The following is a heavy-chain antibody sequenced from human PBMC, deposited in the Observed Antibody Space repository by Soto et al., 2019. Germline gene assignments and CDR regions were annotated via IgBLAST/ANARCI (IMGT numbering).Heavy chain of an antibody. J-gene: IGHJ3*02. Sequence: ASVKVSCKASGYTFTSYDINWVRQATGQGLEWMGWMNPNSGNTGYAQKFQGRVTMTRSTSISTAYMELSSLRSEDTAVYYCARAYCSSTSCYGFGAVDIWGQGTMVTVSS. V-gene: IGHV1-8*01. CDR2: MNPNSGNT. D-gene: IGHD2-2*01. CDR3: ARAYCSSTSCYGFGAVDI. CDR1: GYTFTSYD.